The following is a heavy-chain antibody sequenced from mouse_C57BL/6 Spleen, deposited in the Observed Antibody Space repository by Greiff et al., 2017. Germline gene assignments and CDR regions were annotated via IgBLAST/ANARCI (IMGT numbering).Heavy chain of an antibody. CDR3: ARKYYYGSSSYAMDY. D-gene: IGHD1-1*01. J-gene: IGHJ4*01. V-gene: IGHV5-17*01. CDR2: ISSGSSTI. Sequence: EVKVEESGGGLVKPGGSLKLSCAASGFTFSDYGMHWVRQAPEKGLEWVAYISSGSSTIYYADTVKGRFTISRDNAKNTLFLQMTSLRSEDTAMYYCARKYYYGSSSYAMDYWGQGTSVTVSS. CDR1: GFTFSDYG.